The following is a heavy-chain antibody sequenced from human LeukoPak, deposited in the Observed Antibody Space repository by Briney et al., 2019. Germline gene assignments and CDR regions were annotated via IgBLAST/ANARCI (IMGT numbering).Heavy chain of an antibody. CDR1: GGSISSYY. Sequence: SETLSLTCTVSGGSISSYYWSWIRQPAGKGLEWIGRIYTIGSTNQNPSLKSRVTMSVDTSKNQFSLKLSSVTAADTAVYYCARDRPHYDSSGYTYWYFDLWGRGTLVTVSS. D-gene: IGHD3-22*01. CDR3: ARDRPHYDSSGYTYWYFDL. CDR2: IYTIGST. J-gene: IGHJ2*01. V-gene: IGHV4-4*07.